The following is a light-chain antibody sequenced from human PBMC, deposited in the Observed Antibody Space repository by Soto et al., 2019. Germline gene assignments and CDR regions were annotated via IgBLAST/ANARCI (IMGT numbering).Light chain of an antibody. CDR2: EGR. V-gene: IGLV2-23*01. Sequence: QSALTQPASVSGSPGQSITISCTGTSSDVGSYNFVSWYQQHPGKAPKLMIYEGRKRPSGVSNRFSGSKSGNTASLTISGLQAEDEADYYCCSYAGSSTWVFGTGTKLTVL. CDR3: CSYAGSSTWV. CDR1: SSDVGSYNF. J-gene: IGLJ1*01.